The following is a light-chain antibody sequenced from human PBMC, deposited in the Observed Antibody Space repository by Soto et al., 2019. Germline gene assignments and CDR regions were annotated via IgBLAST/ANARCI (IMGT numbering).Light chain of an antibody. J-gene: IGLJ3*02. V-gene: IGLV7-46*01. Sequence: QAVVTQEPPLTVSPGGTVTLTCGSGTGAVTSGHSPYWFQQRPGQAPRTLIYDTSNKQSWTPVRFSGSLLGGKAALTLSGAQPEDEAEYYCLFSYSSGEWVFGGGTKLTVL. CDR2: DTS. CDR3: LFSYSSGEWV. CDR1: TGAVTSGHS.